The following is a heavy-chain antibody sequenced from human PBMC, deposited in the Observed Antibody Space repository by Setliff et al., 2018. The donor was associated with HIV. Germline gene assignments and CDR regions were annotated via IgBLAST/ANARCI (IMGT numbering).Heavy chain of an antibody. J-gene: IGHJ4*02. D-gene: IGHD3-3*01. CDR2: IRSKAYGGTA. CDR1: GFTFGDHA. Sequence: HPGGSLRLSCTASGFTFGDHAMSWVRQAPGKGLEWVGFIRSKAYGGTAEYAASVKGRFTISRDDSKSIAYLQMNSLRTEDTAVYFCARVGAAEYDFWSGYFYYFDYWGQGKMVTVSS. CDR3: ARVGAAEYDFWSGYFYYFDY. V-gene: IGHV3-49*04.